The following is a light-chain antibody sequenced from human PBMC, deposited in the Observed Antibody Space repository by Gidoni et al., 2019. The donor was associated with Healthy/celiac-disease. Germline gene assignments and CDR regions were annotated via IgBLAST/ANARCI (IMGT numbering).Light chain of an antibody. J-gene: IGKJ3*01. CDR3: QQYNNWPPGVFT. CDR2: GAS. CDR1: QSVSSN. Sequence: EIVMTQSPATLSVSPGERATLSCSASQSVSSNLAWYQQNPGQAPRLLIYGASTRATGIPARFSGSGSGTEFTLAISSLQSEDFAVYYWQQYNNWPPGVFTFGPGTKVDIK. V-gene: IGKV3-15*01.